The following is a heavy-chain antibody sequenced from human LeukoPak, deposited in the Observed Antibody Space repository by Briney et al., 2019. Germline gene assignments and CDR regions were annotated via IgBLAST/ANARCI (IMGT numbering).Heavy chain of an antibody. J-gene: IGHJ3*02. CDR3: HSTAARGADAFDI. CDR2: IYHSGST. V-gene: IGHV4-38-2*01. Sequence: SETLSLTCAVSGYSISSGYYWGWIRQPPGKGLERIGSIYHSGSTYYNPSLKRRVTISVDTSKNQFSLKLSSVTAADTAVYYCHSTAARGADAFDIWGQGTMVTVSS. CDR1: GYSISSGYY. D-gene: IGHD3-10*01.